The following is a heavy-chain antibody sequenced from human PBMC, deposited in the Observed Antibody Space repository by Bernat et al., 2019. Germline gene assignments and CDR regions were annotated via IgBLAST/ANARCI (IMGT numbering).Heavy chain of an antibody. V-gene: IGHV3-30-3*01. J-gene: IGHJ4*02. D-gene: IGHD2-15*01. CDR1: GFTFSSYA. CDR3: ARGPPQYCSGDGCYLGLDY. CDR2: ISFDGNNK. Sequence: VQLVESGGGVVRPGGSLRLSCVASGFTFSSYAMHWVRQAPGKGLEWVAVISFDGNNKYYADSVKGRFTISRDNSKSTLFLQMNSLRAEDTAVYYCARGPPQYCSGDGCYLGLDYWGQGTLVTVSS.